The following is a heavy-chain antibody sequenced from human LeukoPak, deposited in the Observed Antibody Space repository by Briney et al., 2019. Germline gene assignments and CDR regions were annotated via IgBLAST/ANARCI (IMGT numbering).Heavy chain of an antibody. V-gene: IGHV3-30-3*01. CDR3: ARGSSSWYGNFDY. Sequence: GGSLRLSCAASGFTFSSYAMHWVRQAPGKGLEWVAVISYDGSNKYYADSVKGRFTISRDNSKNTLYLQMNSLRAEDTAVYYCARGSSSWYGNFDYWGQGTLVTVSS. J-gene: IGHJ4*02. CDR2: ISYDGSNK. CDR1: GFTFSSYA. D-gene: IGHD6-13*01.